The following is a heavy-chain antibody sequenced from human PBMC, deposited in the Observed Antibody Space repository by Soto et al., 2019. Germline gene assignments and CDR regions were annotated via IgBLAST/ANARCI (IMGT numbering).Heavy chain of an antibody. J-gene: IGHJ5*02. CDR1: SDSISRSNW. V-gene: IGHV4-4*02. CDR2: VFPTGHT. CDR3: ARTPTAELPSTGLDP. Sequence: QGQLQESGPGLVKPSGTLSLTCAVSSDSISRSNWWSWVRQPPRKGLEWIGEVFPTGHTNYNPSLISRVTISVDTSKNPFSLNLPSVTAADTAMYYCARTPTAELPSTGLDPWGQGILVTVSS. D-gene: IGHD2-15*01.